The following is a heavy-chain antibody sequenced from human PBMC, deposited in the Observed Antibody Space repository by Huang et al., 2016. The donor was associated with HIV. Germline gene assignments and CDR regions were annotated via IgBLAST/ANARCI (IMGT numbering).Heavy chain of an antibody. CDR2: INHRGRT. Sequence: QVQLHQWGAGLLKPSETLSLTCAVYGGSFSGPNWTWIRQTPGTGLEWIGEINHRGRTNYSPARKRRVTISLDTSKNQFSLRLRSVTAADTAVYYCARGRGDARGFLGLDFWGQGTLVTVSS. V-gene: IGHV4-34*01. CDR1: GGSFSGPN. D-gene: IGHD3-16*01. J-gene: IGHJ4*02. CDR3: ARGRGDARGFLGLDF.